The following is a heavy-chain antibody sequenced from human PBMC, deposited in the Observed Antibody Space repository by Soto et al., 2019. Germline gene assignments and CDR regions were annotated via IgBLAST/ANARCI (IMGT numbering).Heavy chain of an antibody. D-gene: IGHD3-3*01. CDR1: GGFISSGDYY. V-gene: IGHV4-31*03. J-gene: IGHJ5*02. CDR3: ARWWSGSRQGFDP. Sequence: QVQLQESGPGLVKPSQTLSLTCTVSGGFISSGDYYWNWIRQHPGKGLEWIGYIYYSGITYYNPSLKSRVTISVDTSKNQFSLKLSSVTAADTAVYYCARWWSGSRQGFDPWGQGSLVNVSS. CDR2: IYYSGIT.